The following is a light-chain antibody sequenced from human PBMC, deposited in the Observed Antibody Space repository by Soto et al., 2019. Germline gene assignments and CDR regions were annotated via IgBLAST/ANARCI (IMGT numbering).Light chain of an antibody. CDR3: QQYDSSPWT. V-gene: IGKV3-20*01. Sequence: EIVLTQSPGTLSLSPGERATLSCRASQSVSSSFLAWYQQKPGQAPRLLIYGASSRATGIPDRFSGSGSGTDFSITISRLEPADFAVYYCQQYDSSPWTFGQGTKEELK. CDR2: GAS. J-gene: IGKJ1*01. CDR1: QSVSSSF.